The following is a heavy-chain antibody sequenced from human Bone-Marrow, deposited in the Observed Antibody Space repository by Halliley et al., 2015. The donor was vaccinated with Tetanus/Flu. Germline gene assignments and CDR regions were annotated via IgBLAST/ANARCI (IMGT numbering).Heavy chain of an antibody. V-gene: IGHV4-59*01. D-gene: IGHD3-22*01. J-gene: IGHJ4*02. CDR1: GGSISSYY. CDR3: ARGSKYYYDSNGNNFDN. Sequence: TLSLTCTVSGGSISSYYWSWIRQPPGKGLEWIGYIYYSGSTNYNPSLKSRVTISVDTSKNQFSLKLSSVTAADTTVYYCARGSKYYYDSNGNNFDNWGQETLVNVSS. CDR2: IYYSGST.